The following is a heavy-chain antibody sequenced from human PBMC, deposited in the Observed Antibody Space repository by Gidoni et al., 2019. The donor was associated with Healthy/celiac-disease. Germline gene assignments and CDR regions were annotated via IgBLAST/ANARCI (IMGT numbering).Heavy chain of an antibody. V-gene: IGHV3-23*04. CDR2: ISGSGGST. CDR1: GFTFSTYA. CDR3: ARVTWGGSDYARLDY. J-gene: IGHJ4*02. Sequence: EVQVVESGGGLVQPGGSLRLSCGVSGFTFSTYAMSWVRQASGKGLQWVSAISGSGGSTYYADSVKGRFTISRDNSKNTLYLQMNSLRAEDTAVYYCARVTWGGSDYARLDYWGQGTLVTVSS. D-gene: IGHD1-26*01.